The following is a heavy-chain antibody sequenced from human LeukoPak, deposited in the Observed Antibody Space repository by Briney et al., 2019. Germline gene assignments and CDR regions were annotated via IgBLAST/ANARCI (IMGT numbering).Heavy chain of an antibody. CDR3: ARDGTTLDAFDI. D-gene: IGHD4-17*01. CDR1: GYSISSGYY. CDR2: IYHGGRT. J-gene: IGHJ3*02. Sequence: SETLSLTCTVSGYSISSGYYWGWIRQTPGKGLEWIGYIYHGGRTDYNPSLKSRVTISVDTSKNQFSLKLSSVTAADTAVYYCARDGTTLDAFDIWGQGTMVTVSS. V-gene: IGHV4-38-2*02.